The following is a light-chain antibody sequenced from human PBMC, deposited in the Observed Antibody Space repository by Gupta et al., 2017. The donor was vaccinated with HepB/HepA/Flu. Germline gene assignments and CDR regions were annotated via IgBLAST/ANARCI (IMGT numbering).Light chain of an antibody. V-gene: IGKV1-39*01. CDR1: QSISSY. J-gene: IGKJ5*01. CDR3: QQSYSTPIT. CDR2: AAS. Sequence: DIQMTQSPSSLSASVGDRVTITCRASQSISSYINWYQQKPGKAPKLLIYAASSLQSGVPSRFSGSGSGTDFTLTISSLQPEDFATDYCQQSYSTPITCGQGTRLEIK.